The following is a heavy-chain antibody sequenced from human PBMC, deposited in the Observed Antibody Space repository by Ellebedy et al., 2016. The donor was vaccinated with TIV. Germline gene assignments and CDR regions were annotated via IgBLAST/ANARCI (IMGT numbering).Heavy chain of an antibody. J-gene: IGHJ3*02. CDR2: ISSGGSTM. V-gene: IGHV3-11*04. D-gene: IGHD3-10*01. CDR1: GFTFSNYA. Sequence: GESLKISCAASGFTFSNYAMSWIRQAPGKGLEWVSYISSGGSTMKYADSAKGRFTISRDNADNSLYLQMNSLRADDTAVYYCARDRTGVLDIWGQGTMVTVSS. CDR3: ARDRTGVLDI.